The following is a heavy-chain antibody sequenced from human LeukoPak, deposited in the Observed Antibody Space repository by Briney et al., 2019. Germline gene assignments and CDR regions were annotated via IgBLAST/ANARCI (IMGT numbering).Heavy chain of an antibody. CDR1: GYTFTSYY. CDR2: INPSGGST. D-gene: IGHD2-2*01. V-gene: IGHV1-46*01. J-gene: IGHJ4*02. Sequence: GASVKVSCKASGYTFTSYYMHWVRQAPRQGLEWMGIINPSGGSTSYAQKFQGRVTMTRDTSTSAVYMELSSLRSEDTAVYNCARTLLYCSIPSCSPKIIGYWGQEPLVTAPS. CDR3: ARTLLYCSIPSCSPKIIGY.